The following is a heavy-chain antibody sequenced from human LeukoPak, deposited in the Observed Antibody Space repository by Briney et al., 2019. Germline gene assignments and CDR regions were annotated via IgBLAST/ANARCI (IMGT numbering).Heavy chain of an antibody. Sequence: PGGSLRLSCAASGFSFSSHTMHWVRQAPGRGLEWVAVISYDGSNKYYVGSVKGRFTISRDNSKNTLYLQMNSLRTEDTAVYYCARREGGTTLDYWGQGTLVTVSS. J-gene: IGHJ4*02. D-gene: IGHD1-26*01. CDR2: ISYDGSNK. CDR1: GFSFSSHT. V-gene: IGHV3-30*04. CDR3: ARREGGTTLDY.